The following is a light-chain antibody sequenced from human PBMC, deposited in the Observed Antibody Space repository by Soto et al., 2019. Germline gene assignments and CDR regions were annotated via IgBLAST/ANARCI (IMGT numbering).Light chain of an antibody. V-gene: IGKV3-11*01. CDR3: QQRNNWPPEVT. CDR2: DAS. Sequence: EIVLTQSPVTLCLSPGARATLSRRSSQSVRTYLAWYQVKPGQAPRLLIYDASSRASGVPARFSGSGSGTDFTLTISSLEPEDFAVYYCQQRNNWPPEVTVGQGTRLEIK. CDR1: QSVRTY. J-gene: IGKJ5*01.